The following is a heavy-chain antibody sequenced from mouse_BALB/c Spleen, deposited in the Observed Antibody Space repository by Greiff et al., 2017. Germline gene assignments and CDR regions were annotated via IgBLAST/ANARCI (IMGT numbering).Heavy chain of an antibody. CDR1: GFTFSRFG. CDR3: ARYYYGSSFAMDY. J-gene: IGHJ4*01. D-gene: IGHD1-1*01. V-gene: IGHV5-17*02. CDR2: ISSGSSTI. Sequence: EVQGVESGGGLVQPGGSRKLSCAASGFTFSRFGMHWVRQAPEKGLEWVAYISSGSSTIYYADTVKGRFTISRDNPKNTLFLQMTSLRSEDTAMYYCARYYYGSSFAMDYWGQGTSVTVSS.